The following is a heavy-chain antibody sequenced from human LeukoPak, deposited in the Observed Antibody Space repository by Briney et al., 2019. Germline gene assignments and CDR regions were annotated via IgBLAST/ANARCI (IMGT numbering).Heavy chain of an antibody. CDR3: ARVEGIVGATGY. D-gene: IGHD1-26*01. J-gene: IGHJ4*02. CDR1: GFTFSSYS. Sequence: GGSLRLSCAASGFTFSSYSMNWVRQAPGKGLEWVSSISSSSSYMYYADSVKGRFTISRDNAKNSLYLQMNSLRAEDTAVYYCARVEGIVGATGYWGQGTLVTVSS. CDR2: ISSSSSYM. V-gene: IGHV3-21*01.